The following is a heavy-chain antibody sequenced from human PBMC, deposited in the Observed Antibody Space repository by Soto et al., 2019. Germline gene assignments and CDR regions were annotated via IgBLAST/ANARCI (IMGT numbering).Heavy chain of an antibody. D-gene: IGHD4-17*01. CDR2: FDPEDGET. J-gene: IGHJ4*02. Sequence: ASVKVSCKASGYTFTSYGISWVRQAPGQGLEWMGGFDPEDGETIYAQKFQGRVTMTEDTSTDTAYMELSSLRSEDTAVYYCATALYDYGESFDYWGQGTLVTVSS. CDR1: GYTFTSYG. CDR3: ATALYDYGESFDY. V-gene: IGHV1-24*01.